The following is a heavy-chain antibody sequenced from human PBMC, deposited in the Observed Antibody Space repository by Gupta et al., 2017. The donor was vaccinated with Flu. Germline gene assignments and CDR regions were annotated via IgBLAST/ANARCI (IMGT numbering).Heavy chain of an antibody. V-gene: IGHV3-48*01. J-gene: IGHJ4*02. Sequence: EVHLVESGGGLVQPGGSLRLSCAASGFTFSSYSMNWVRQAPGKGLEWVSYISSGSSTIYYADSVKGRFTISRDNAKNSLYLKMDSLRAEDTAVDYCARDKRGDYWGQGTLVTVSS. CDR2: ISSGSSTI. CDR3: ARDKRGDY. CDR1: GFTFSSYS.